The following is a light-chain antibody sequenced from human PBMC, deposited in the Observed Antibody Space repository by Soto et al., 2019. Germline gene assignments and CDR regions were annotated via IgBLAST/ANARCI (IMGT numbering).Light chain of an antibody. J-gene: IGKJ1*01. CDR2: GAY. CDR1: QSVGNN. CDR3: QHYNYWPPKT. V-gene: IGKV3-15*01. Sequence: IVMTQSPATLSVSTGEGTILSCRASQSVGNNLAWYQQKPGQAPRLLIYGAYTRATGIPARFSGSGSGTDFTLTISSLQSEDFAVYYCQHYNYWPPKTFGQGTKVDIK.